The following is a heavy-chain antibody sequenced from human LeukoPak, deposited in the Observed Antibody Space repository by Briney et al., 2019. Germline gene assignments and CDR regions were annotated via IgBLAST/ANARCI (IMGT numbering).Heavy chain of an antibody. CDR1: AYTFTTYG. J-gene: IGHJ4*02. CDR3: ARERWLQLIDY. Sequence: ASVKVSCKASAYTFTTYGISWVRQAPGQGLEWMGIINPSGGSTSYAQKFQGRVTMTRDMSTSTVYMELSSLRSEDTAVYYCARERWLQLIDYWGQGTLVTVSS. D-gene: IGHD5-24*01. V-gene: IGHV1-46*01. CDR2: INPSGGST.